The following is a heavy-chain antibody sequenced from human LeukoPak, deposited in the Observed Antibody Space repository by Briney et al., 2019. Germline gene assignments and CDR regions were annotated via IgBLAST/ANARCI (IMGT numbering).Heavy chain of an antibody. CDR3: ARVTGYMIEDYFDY. D-gene: IGHD3-9*01. CDR1: GGSFSGYY. V-gene: IGHV4-34*01. CDR2: INHSGST. J-gene: IGHJ4*02. Sequence: SETLSLTCAVYGGSFSGYYWSWIRQPPGKGLEWIGEINHSGSTNYNPSLKSRVTISVDTSKNQFSLKLNSVTAADTAVYYCARVTGYMIEDYFDYWGRGILVTVSS.